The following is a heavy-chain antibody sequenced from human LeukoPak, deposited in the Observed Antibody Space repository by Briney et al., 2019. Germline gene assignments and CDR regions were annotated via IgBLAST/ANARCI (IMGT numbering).Heavy chain of an antibody. CDR1: GGSFSGYY. CDR3: TRLYDYGEPRDY. D-gene: IGHD4-17*01. V-gene: IGHV4-34*01. Sequence: PSETLSLTCAVYGGSFSGYYWSWIRQPPGKGLEWIGEINHSGSTNYNPSLKSRVTISVDTSKNQFSLKLSSVTAEDTAVYYCTRLYDYGEPRDYWGQGTLVTVSS. CDR2: INHSGST. J-gene: IGHJ4*02.